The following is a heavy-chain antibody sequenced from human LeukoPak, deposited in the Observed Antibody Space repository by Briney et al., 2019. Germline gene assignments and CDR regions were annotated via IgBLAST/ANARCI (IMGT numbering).Heavy chain of an antibody. J-gene: IGHJ3*02. D-gene: IGHD3-22*01. V-gene: IGHV3-21*01. CDR1: GFTFSSYS. Sequence: PGGSLRLPCAASGFTFSSYSMNWVRQAPGKGLEWVSSISSSSSYIYYADSVKGRFTISRDNAKNSLYLQMNSLRAEDTAVYYCAREDSSGAFDIWGQGTMVTVSS. CDR3: AREDSSGAFDI. CDR2: ISSSSSYI.